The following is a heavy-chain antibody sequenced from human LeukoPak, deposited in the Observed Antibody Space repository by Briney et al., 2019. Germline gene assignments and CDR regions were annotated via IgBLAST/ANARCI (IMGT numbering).Heavy chain of an antibody. CDR1: GYTFTSYG. Sequence: EASVKVSCKASGYTFTSYGISWVRQAPGQGLEWMGWISAYNGNTNYAQKLQGRVTVTTDTSTSTAYMELRSLRSDDTAVYYCARDANDFWSGQTNWFDPWGQGTLVTVSS. CDR3: ARDANDFWSGQTNWFDP. D-gene: IGHD3-3*01. CDR2: ISAYNGNT. V-gene: IGHV1-18*01. J-gene: IGHJ5*02.